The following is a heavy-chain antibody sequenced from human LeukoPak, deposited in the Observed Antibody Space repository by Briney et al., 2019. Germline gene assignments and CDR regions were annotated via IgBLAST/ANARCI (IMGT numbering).Heavy chain of an antibody. J-gene: IGHJ6*03. CDR1: GYSFTSHY. CDR2: INPRDTST. Sequence: ASVKVSCKASGYSFTSHYMHWVRQAPGQGLEWMGLINPRDTSTIYAEKFQGRIIMTRDMSTTTDYMELSSLKSDDTAVYYCARDGGNYYGSGSYYTRYYYYYMDVWGKGTTVTVSS. CDR3: ARDGGNYYGSGSYYTRYYYYYMDV. V-gene: IGHV1-46*01. D-gene: IGHD3-10*01.